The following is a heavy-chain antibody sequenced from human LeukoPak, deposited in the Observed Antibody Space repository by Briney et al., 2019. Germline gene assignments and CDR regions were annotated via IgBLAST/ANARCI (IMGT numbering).Heavy chain of an antibody. V-gene: IGHV3-73*01. CDR1: GFTFSGSA. CDR3: IRSTSLYYYMDV. D-gene: IGHD2-2*01. Sequence: GGSLRLSCAASGFTFSGSAMHWVRQASGKGLEWVGHIRSKANNYATSYAASVKGRFTISRDDSKNTVYLQMNSLKTEDTAVYYCIRSTSLYYYMDVWGKGTTVTVSS. J-gene: IGHJ6*03. CDR2: IRSKANNYAT.